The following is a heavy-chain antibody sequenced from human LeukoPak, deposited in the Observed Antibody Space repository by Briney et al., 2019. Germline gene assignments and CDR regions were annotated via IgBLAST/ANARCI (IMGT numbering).Heavy chain of an antibody. Sequence: GGSLRLSCAASGFTFSSYDMHWVRQATGKGLEWVSAIGTAGDTYYPGSVKGRFTISRENAKNSLYLQVNSLRAGDTAVYYCARGVVVGRGAYYFDYWGQGTLVTVSS. D-gene: IGHD3-22*01. CDR3: ARGVVVGRGAYYFDY. CDR2: IGTAGDT. CDR1: GFTFSSYD. J-gene: IGHJ4*02. V-gene: IGHV3-13*01.